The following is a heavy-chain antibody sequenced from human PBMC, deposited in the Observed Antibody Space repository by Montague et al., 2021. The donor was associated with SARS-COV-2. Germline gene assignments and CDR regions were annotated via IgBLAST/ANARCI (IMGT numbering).Heavy chain of an antibody. J-gene: IGHJ4*02. CDR3: ALAVAGRGGYDY. Sequence: CAISGDSVSSNSAAWNWIRQSPSRGFEWLGRTYYRSKWYYEYAVSLKSRITINPDTSKNQFSLQVKSMTPEDTAVYYCALAVAGRGGYDYWGQGTLVTVSS. CDR1: GDSVSSNSAA. D-gene: IGHD6-19*01. CDR2: TYYRSKWYY. V-gene: IGHV6-1*01.